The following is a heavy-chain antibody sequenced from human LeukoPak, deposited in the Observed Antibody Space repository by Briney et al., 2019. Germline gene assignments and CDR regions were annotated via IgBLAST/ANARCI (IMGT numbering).Heavy chain of an antibody. CDR3: ARAGWSYYYYGMDV. CDR2: INHVGST. V-gene: IGHV4-34*01. J-gene: IGHJ6*02. D-gene: IGHD6-19*01. CDR1: GGSFSGYY. Sequence: SETLSLTCAVYGGSFSGYYWSWIRQPPGKGLEWIGEINHVGSTNYNPSLKSRVTISVDTSKNQFSLKLSSVTAADTAVYYCARAGWSYYYYGMDVWGQGTTVTVSS.